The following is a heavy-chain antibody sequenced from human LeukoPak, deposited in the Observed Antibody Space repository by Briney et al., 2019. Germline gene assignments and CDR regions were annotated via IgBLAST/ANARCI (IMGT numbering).Heavy chain of an antibody. CDR1: GGSISSSSYY. V-gene: IGHV4-39*01. CDR3: ARQSGRGDSSDY. Sequence: PSQTLSLTCTVSGGSISSSSYYWVWIRQPPGAGLEWIGSIYYSGSTYHNPSLKSRVTISVDTSKNQFSLKVSSVTAADTAVYYCARQSGRGDSSDYWGQGTLVTVSS. D-gene: IGHD3-22*01. CDR2: IYYSGST. J-gene: IGHJ4*02.